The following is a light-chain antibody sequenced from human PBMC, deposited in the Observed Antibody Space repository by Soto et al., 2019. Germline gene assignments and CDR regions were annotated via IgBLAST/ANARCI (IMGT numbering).Light chain of an antibody. CDR3: SSYTSSSTLGV. CDR2: DVS. J-gene: IGLJ1*01. Sequence: QSALTQPASVSGSPGQSITISCTGTSSDVGGYNYVSWYQQHPGKAPKVMIYDVSNRPSGVSNRFSGSKSGNTASLTISGLQAADEADYYCSSYTSSSTLGVFGTGTKLTVL. CDR1: SSDVGGYNY. V-gene: IGLV2-14*01.